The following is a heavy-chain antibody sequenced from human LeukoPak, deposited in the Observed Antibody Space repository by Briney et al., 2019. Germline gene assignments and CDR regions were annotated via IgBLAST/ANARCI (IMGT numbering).Heavy chain of an antibody. V-gene: IGHV4-30-2*01. J-gene: IGHJ4*02. CDR3: ARATGTTLDY. D-gene: IGHD1-1*01. CDR2: IYHSAST. Sequence: SQTLSLTCAVSGGSISSGGYSWSWIRQPPGKGLEWIGYIYHSASTYYNPSLKSRVTISVDRSKNQFSLKLSSVTAADTAVYYCARATGTTLDYWGQGTLVTVSS. CDR1: GGSISSGGYS.